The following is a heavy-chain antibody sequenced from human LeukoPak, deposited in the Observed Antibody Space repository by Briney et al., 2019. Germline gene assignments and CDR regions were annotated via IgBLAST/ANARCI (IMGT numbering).Heavy chain of an antibody. D-gene: IGHD6-13*01. CDR3: ARGRGARSSRWYNWFDP. CDR1: GFTFSSYA. J-gene: IGHJ5*02. V-gene: IGHV4-34*01. Sequence: GSLRLSCAASGFTFSSYAMSWVRQPPGKGLEWSGEINHSGSTNYNPSLKSRVTISIDTSKNQFSLEMSSVTAADTAVYYCARGRGARSSRWYNWFDPWGQGALVTVSS. CDR2: INHSGST.